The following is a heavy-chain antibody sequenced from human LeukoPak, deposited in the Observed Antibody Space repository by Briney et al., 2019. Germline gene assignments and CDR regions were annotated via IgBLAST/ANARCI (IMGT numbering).Heavy chain of an antibody. J-gene: IGHJ4*02. CDR3: AGHARGNYYFDY. Sequence: SETLSLTCTVSGGSISSSSYYWGWIRQPPGKGLEWIGSIYYSGSTYYNPSLKSRVTISVDTSKNQFSLKLSSVTAADTAVYYCAGHARGNYYFDYWGQGTLVTVSS. CDR2: IYYSGST. V-gene: IGHV4-39*01. CDR1: GGSISSSSYY. D-gene: IGHD1-26*01.